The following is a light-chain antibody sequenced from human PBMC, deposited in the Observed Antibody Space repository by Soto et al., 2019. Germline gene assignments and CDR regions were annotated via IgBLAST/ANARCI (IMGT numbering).Light chain of an antibody. CDR3: SSYTTSSTVI. V-gene: IGLV2-14*03. CDR2: AVS. CDR1: SSDVGDHNY. J-gene: IGLJ2*01. Sequence: QSALTQPASVSGSPGQSITISCTGTSSDVGDHNYVSWYQQQPGKAPKLMIYAVSNRPSGVSNRFSGSKSGITASLTISGLQAEDEADYYCSSYTTSSTVIFGGGTKLTVL.